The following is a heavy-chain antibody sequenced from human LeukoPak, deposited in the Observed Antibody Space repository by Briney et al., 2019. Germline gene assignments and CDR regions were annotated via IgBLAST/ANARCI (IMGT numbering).Heavy chain of an antibody. D-gene: IGHD7-27*01. J-gene: IGHJ3*02. Sequence: PGGSLRLSCAASGFTFSIYSMNWVRQAPGKGLEWVSYISSSSSPIYYANSVKGRFSISRDNANNSLYLQMNSLRAEDTALYYCAKDTLGGFATSYDIWGQGTMVTVSS. V-gene: IGHV3-48*04. CDR2: ISSSSSPI. CDR1: GFTFSIYS. CDR3: AKDTLGGFATSYDI.